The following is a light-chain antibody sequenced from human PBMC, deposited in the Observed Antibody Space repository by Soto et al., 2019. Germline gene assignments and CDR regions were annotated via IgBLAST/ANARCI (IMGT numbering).Light chain of an antibody. CDR2: NVY. J-gene: IGLJ1*01. CDR1: SSDVGAYNY. Sequence: QSALTQPASVSGSPGQSVTISCTGTSSDVGAYNYVSWYQLHPGKAPKLMIYNVYDRPSGISYRFSGSKSGNTASLTISGLQGEDEADYYCSAYTVSRTYVFGTGTKVTVL. V-gene: IGLV2-14*03. CDR3: SAYTVSRTYV.